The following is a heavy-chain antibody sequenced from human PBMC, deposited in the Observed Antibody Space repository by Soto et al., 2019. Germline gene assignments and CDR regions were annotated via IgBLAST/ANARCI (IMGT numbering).Heavy chain of an antibody. D-gene: IGHD2-2*01. CDR1: GGSISSYY. V-gene: IGHV4-59*01. CDR3: ARGSIVVVPAAGGGYYYYYGMDV. J-gene: IGHJ6*02. Sequence: SEALSLTCTVSGGSISSYYWSWIRQPPGKGLEWIGYIYYSGGTNYNPSLKSRVTISVDTSKNQFSLKLSSVTAADTAVYYCARGSIVVVPAAGGGYYYYYGMDVWGQGTTVTVSS. CDR2: IYYSGGT.